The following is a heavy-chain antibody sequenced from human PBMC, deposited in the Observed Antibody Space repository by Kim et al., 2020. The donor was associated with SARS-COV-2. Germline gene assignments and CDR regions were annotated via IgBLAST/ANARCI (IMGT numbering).Heavy chain of an antibody. D-gene: IGHD6-13*01. J-gene: IGHJ3*02. Sequence: GGSLRLSCAASGFTFSSYSMNWVRQAPGKGLEWVSYISSSSSTIYYADSVKGRFTISRDNAKNSLYLQMNSLRAEDTAVYYCAREDGGAAAGTGAFDIWGQGTMVTVSS. CDR2: ISSSSSTI. CDR1: GFTFSSYS. V-gene: IGHV3-48*04. CDR3: AREDGGAAAGTGAFDI.